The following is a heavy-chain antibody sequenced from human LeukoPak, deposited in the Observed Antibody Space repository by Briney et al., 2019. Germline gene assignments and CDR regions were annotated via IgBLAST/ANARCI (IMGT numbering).Heavy chain of an antibody. J-gene: IGHJ5*02. V-gene: IGHV3-23*01. CDR2: ISGSGGST. D-gene: IGHD4-17*01. Sequence: GGSLRLSRAASGFTFSSYAMSWVRQAPGKGLEWVSTISGSGGSTYYEDSVKGRFTISRDNSKNTLYLQMNSLRAEDTALYYCAKDQYADYVYWLDPWGQGTLVTVSS. CDR3: AKDQYADYVYWLDP. CDR1: GFTFSSYA.